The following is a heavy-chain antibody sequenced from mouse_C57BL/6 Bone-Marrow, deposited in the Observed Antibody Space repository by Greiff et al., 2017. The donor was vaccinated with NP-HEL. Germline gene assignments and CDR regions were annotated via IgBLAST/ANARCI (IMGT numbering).Heavy chain of an antibody. D-gene: IGHD2-3*01. CDR3: ASGSYDGYSFAY. CDR1: GFSLTSYG. V-gene: IGHV2-6*01. Sequence: VQVVESGPGLVAPSQSLSITCTVSGFSLTSYGVDWVRQSPGKGLEWLGVIWGVGSTNYNSAIKSRLSISKDNSKSQVFLKMNSLQTDDTAMYYCASGSYDGYSFAYWGQGTLVTVSA. CDR2: IWGVGST. J-gene: IGHJ3*01.